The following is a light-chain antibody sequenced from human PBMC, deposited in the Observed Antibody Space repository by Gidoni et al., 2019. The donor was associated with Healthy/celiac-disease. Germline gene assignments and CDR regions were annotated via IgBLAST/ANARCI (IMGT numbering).Light chain of an antibody. J-gene: IGKJ5*01. CDR2: AAS. CDR3: QQSYSTPIT. V-gene: IGKV1-39*01. Sequence: DIQMTQSPSSLSASVGDRVTITCRASQSISSYLNWYQQKPGKAPKLLIYAASSLQSGVPSRFSGSGSGTDFTLTISSLQPEDFATYYCQQSYSTPITFGRXTRLEIK. CDR1: QSISSY.